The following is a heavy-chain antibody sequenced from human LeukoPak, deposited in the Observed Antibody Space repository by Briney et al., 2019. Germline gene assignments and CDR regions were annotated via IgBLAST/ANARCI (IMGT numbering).Heavy chain of an antibody. V-gene: IGHV3-23*01. J-gene: IGHJ5*02. D-gene: IGHD3-9*01. CDR3: ARDLDWGAFDD. Sequence: GGSLRLSCAASGFTFSSHGINWVRQAPGKGLEWVSGISPSGSISYYADSVKGRFTISRDNSKNTVSLQMNSLRAEDTALYYCARDLDWGAFDDWGQGTLVTVSS. CDR1: GFTFSSHG. CDR2: ISPSGSIS.